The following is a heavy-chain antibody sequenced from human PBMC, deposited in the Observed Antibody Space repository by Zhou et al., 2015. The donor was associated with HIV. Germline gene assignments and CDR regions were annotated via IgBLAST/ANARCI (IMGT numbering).Heavy chain of an antibody. CDR3: ATRQIPKRGYSYGSDY. V-gene: IGHV1-69*01. D-gene: IGHD5-18*01. J-gene: IGHJ4*02. CDR2: IIPIFGTA. Sequence: QVQLVQSGAEVKKPGSSVKVSCKASGGTFSSYAISWVRQAPGQGLEWMGGIIPIFGTANYAQKFQGRVTITADESTSTAYMELSSLRSEDTAVYYCATRQIPKRGYSYGSDYWGQGNPGHRLL. CDR1: GGTFSSYA.